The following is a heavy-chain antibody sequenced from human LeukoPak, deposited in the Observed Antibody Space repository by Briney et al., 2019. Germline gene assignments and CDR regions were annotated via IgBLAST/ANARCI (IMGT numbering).Heavy chain of an antibody. J-gene: IGHJ4*02. CDR1: GFTFSSYG. CDR2: ISYDGSNK. Sequence: GGSLRLSCAASGFTFSSYGMHWVRQAPGKGLEWVAVISYDGSNKYYADSVKGRFTISRDNSKNTLYLQMNSLRAEDTAVYYCAKTYSSSWYGPIYWGQGTLVTVSS. V-gene: IGHV3-30*18. D-gene: IGHD6-13*01. CDR3: AKTYSSSWYGPIY.